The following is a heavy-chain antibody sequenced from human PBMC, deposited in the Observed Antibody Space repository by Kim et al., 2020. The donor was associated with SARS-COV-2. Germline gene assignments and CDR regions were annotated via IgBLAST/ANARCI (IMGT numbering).Heavy chain of an antibody. V-gene: IGHV4-59*01. D-gene: IGHD4-17*01. CDR3: ARVPYGDYGSNWFDP. Sequence: NPTLKCRVTRSVDTSKTQFSLKLSCVTAADTAGYYCARVPYGDYGSNWFDPWGQGTLVTVSS. J-gene: IGHJ5*02.